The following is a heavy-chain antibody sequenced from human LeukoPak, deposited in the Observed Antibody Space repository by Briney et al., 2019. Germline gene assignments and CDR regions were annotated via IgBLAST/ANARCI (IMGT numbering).Heavy chain of an antibody. V-gene: IGHV1-2*02. D-gene: IGHD5-12*01. CDR1: GYTFTGYY. CDR3: ARAYSGYVAHFDH. CDR2: INPNSGGT. J-gene: IGHJ4*02. Sequence: ASVKVSCKASGYTFTGYYMHWVRQAPGQGLEWMGWINPNSGGTNYAQKFQGRVTMTRDTSISTAYMELSRLRSDDTAVYYCARAYSGYVAHFDHWGQGTLVTVSS.